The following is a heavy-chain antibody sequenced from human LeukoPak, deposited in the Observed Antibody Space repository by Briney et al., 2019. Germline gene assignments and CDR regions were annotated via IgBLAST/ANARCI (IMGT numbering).Heavy chain of an antibody. CDR1: GGSISSYY. CDR2: IYYSGST. Sequence: PSETLSLTCTVSGGSISSYYWSWIRQPPGKGLEWIGYIYYSGSTYYNPSLKSRVTISVDTSKNQFSLKLSSVTAADTAVYYCARGDNWYGGVYYYYGMDVWGQGTTVTVSS. V-gene: IGHV4-59*12. CDR3: ARGDNWYGGVYYYYGMDV. J-gene: IGHJ6*02. D-gene: IGHD3-16*01.